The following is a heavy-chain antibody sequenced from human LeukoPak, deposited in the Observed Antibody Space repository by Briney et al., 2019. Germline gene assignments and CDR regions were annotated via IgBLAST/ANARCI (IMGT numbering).Heavy chain of an antibody. Sequence: SQTLSLTCTVSGGSISSGSYYWSWIRQTAGKGLEWIGLISSSGSTNYNPSLKRRVTISVDTPKNQFSLKLSSVTAADTAVYFCARGPYSYDSSGAFDIWGQGTMVTVSS. V-gene: IGHV4-61*02. CDR2: ISSSGST. CDR3: ARGPYSYDSSGAFDI. D-gene: IGHD3-22*01. J-gene: IGHJ3*02. CDR1: GGSISSGSYY.